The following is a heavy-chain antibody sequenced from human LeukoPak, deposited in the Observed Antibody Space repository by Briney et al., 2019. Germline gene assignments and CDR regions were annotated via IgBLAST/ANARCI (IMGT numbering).Heavy chain of an antibody. J-gene: IGHJ3*02. D-gene: IGHD6-13*01. CDR2: IYYSGST. CDR3: ARLVWAAAGTRDAFDI. CDR1: GGPISSYY. V-gene: IGHV4-59*08. Sequence: SETLSLPCTVSGGPISSYYWSWIRQPPGKGLEWIGYIYYSGSTNYNPSLKSRVTISVDTSKNQLSLKLSSVTAADTAVYYCARLVWAAAGTRDAFDIWGQGTMVTVSS.